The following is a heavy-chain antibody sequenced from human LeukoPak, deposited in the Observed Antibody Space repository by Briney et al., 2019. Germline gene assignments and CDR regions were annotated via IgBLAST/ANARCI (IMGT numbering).Heavy chain of an antibody. J-gene: IGHJ4*02. CDR2: MNPNSGNT. CDR3: ARGSVAVAATTTIDY. Sequence: ASVKVSCKASGYTFTGYYMHWVRQAPGQGLEWMGWMNPNSGNTGYAQKFQGRVTITRNTSISTAYMELSSLRSDDTAVYYCARGSVAVAATTTIDYWGQGTLVTVSX. CDR1: GYTFTGYY. D-gene: IGHD6-19*01. V-gene: IGHV1-8*03.